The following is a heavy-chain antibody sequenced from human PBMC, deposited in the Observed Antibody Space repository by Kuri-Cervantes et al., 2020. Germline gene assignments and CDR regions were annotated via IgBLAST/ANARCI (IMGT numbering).Heavy chain of an antibody. CDR2: INPSGGST. CDR3: ARSSPGIAAAGNFDY. D-gene: IGHD6-13*01. Sequence: ASVKVSCKASGYTFTSYYLHWVRQAPGQALEWMGLINPSGGSTSYAQNFQGRLTMTTDTSTSTAYMELRSLRSDDTAVYYCARSSPGIAAAGNFDYWGQGTLVTVSS. CDR1: GYTFTSYY. J-gene: IGHJ4*02. V-gene: IGHV1-46*01.